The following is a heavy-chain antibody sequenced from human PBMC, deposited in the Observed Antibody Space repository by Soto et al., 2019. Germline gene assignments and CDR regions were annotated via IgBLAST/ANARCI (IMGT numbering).Heavy chain of an antibody. CDR2: ISSSSSYI. CDR1: GFTFSSYS. CDR3: ARAGVADYYYGMDV. V-gene: IGHV3-21*01. Sequence: GSLRLSCAASGFTFSSYSMNWVRQAPGKGLEWVSSISSSSSYIYYADSVKGRFTISRDNAKNSLYLQMNSLRAEDTAVYYCARAGVADYYYGMDVWGQGTTVTVSS. J-gene: IGHJ6*02. D-gene: IGHD2-15*01.